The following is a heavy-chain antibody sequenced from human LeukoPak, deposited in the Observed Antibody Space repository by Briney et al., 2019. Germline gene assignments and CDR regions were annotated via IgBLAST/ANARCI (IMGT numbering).Heavy chain of an antibody. Sequence: SVKVSCKASGGTSNSHAISWVRQAPGQGLEWMGRVIPNLGTTNRAQNFQDRVTLTADKSTNTAYMELTSLTSDDTAVYYCATTNDGGGYQWGDFFDFWGQGTLVTVSS. V-gene: IGHV1-69*04. D-gene: IGHD3-22*01. CDR1: GGTSNSHA. CDR2: VIPNLGTT. J-gene: IGHJ4*02. CDR3: ATTNDGGGYQWGDFFDF.